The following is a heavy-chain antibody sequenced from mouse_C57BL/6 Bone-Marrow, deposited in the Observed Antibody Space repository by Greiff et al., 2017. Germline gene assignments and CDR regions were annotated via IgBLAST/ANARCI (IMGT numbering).Heavy chain of an antibody. V-gene: IGHV1-81*01. CDR2: IYPRSGNT. D-gene: IGHD3-3*01. J-gene: IGHJ1*03. CDR3: AGWGDVWYFDV. Sequence: VQLQQSGAELARPGASVKLSCKASGYTFTSYGISWVKQRTGQGLEWIGEIYPRSGNTYYNEKFKGKATLTADKSSSTAYMELRSLTAEDSAVYFCAGWGDVWYFDVWGTGTTVTVSS. CDR1: GYTFTSYG.